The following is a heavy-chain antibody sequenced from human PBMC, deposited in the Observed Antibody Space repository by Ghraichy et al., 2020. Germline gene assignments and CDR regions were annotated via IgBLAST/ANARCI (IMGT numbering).Heavy chain of an antibody. D-gene: IGHD3-9*01. CDR2: IYYSGST. Sequence: SQTLSLTCTVSGGSISSSNYYWGWIRQPPGKGLEWIGSIYYSGSTYYSPSLKHRVTISVDTSKNQFSLRLSSVTTADTAVYYCTKTYYDILTASFDPWDQGTLVTVSS. CDR1: GGSISSSNYY. J-gene: IGHJ5*02. CDR3: TKTYYDILTASFDP. V-gene: IGHV4-39*01.